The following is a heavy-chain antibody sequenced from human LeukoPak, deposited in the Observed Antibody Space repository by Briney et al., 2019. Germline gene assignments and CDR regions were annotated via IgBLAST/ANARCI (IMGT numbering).Heavy chain of an antibody. J-gene: IGHJ6*02. Sequence: GGSLRLSCAASGLTFSSYGMHWVRQAPGKGLEWVALIWYDGSKQYYADSVQGRFTISRDNSKNTLYLQMNSLRAEDTAVYYCAKSRYCSSTSCSEPRLYYYNGMDVWGQGTTVTVSS. CDR1: GLTFSSYG. CDR3: AKSRYCSSTSCSEPRLYYYNGMDV. V-gene: IGHV3-33*06. CDR2: IWYDGSKQ. D-gene: IGHD2-2*01.